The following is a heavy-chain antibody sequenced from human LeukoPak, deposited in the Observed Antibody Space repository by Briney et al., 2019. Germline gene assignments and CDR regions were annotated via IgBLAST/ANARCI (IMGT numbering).Heavy chain of an antibody. Sequence: PGGSLRLSCAASGFTFSNYWMHWVRQAPGKGLVWVSRINSDGSSTSYADSVKGRFTISRDNAKNTLYLQMNSLRAEDTAVYYCARVKSDPSNYGDYVVYYYYYMDVWGKGTTVTISS. CDR2: INSDGSST. D-gene: IGHD4-17*01. CDR3: ARVKSDPSNYGDYVVYYYYYMDV. CDR1: GFTFSNYW. J-gene: IGHJ6*03. V-gene: IGHV3-74*01.